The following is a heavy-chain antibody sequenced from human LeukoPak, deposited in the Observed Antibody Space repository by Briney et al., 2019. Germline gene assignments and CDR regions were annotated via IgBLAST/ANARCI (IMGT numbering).Heavy chain of an antibody. CDR1: GFTFSLYW. J-gene: IGHJ5*02. CDR3: VRQMIRFWFDP. V-gene: IGHV3-7*01. D-gene: IGHD3-16*01. Sequence: GGSLRLSCAASGFTFSLYWMTWVRQSPGKGLEWVADINPDGSQKYSVDSVKGRFTISRDNARNALFLQMNSLRAGDTAVYYCVRQMIRFWFDPWGQGTLVTVSS. CDR2: INPDGSQK.